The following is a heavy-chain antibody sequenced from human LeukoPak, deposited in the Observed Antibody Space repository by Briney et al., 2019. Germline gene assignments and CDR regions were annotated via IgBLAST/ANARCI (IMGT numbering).Heavy chain of an antibody. CDR3: VRNSYTREWPDIASDY. V-gene: IGHV3-7*03. CDR1: GFIFSDFS. Sequence: GRSLRPSCAPAGFIFSDFSMAWVRQAPRRGLEWVADITKDGSLTLYMGSAKGRLTIGRDNAKSSLYLQMNSLRVGNSAIYYDVRNSYTREWPDIASDYWGQGTLVTVSS. CDR2: ITKDGSLT. J-gene: IGHJ4*02. D-gene: IGHD2-15*01.